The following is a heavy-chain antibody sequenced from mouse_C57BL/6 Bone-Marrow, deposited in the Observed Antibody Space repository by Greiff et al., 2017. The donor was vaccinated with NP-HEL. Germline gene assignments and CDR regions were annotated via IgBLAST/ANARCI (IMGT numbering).Heavy chain of an antibody. D-gene: IGHD1-1*01. CDR1: GFNIKDDY. CDR3: TQFPVVTTVGRDY. V-gene: IGHV14-4*01. Sequence: EVKLMESGAELVRPGASVKLSCTASGFNIKDDYMHWVKQRPEQGLEWIGWIDPENGDTEYASKFQGKATITEDTSSNTAYLQLSSLTSEDTAVYYCTQFPVVTTVGRDYWGQGTTLTVSS. CDR2: IDPENGDT. J-gene: IGHJ2*01.